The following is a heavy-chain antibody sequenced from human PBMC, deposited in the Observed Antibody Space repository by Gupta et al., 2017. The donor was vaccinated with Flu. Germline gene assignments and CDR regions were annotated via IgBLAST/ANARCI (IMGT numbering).Heavy chain of an antibody. CDR3: ASDNDRGAFDI. Sequence: ADSVKGRFTFSRDSAKNTLYLQMNSLRVEDTAVYYCASDNDRGAFDIWGQGTKGTGSA. V-gene: IGHV3-74*01. D-gene: IGHD3-22*01. J-gene: IGHJ3*02.